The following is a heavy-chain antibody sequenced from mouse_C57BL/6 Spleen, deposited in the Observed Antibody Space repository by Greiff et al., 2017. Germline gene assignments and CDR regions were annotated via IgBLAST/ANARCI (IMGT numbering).Heavy chain of an antibody. V-gene: IGHV2-2*01. J-gene: IGHJ2*01. D-gene: IGHD2-5*01. Sequence: VKLVESGPGLVQPSQSLSITCTVSGFSLTSYGVHWVRQSPGKGLEWLGVIWSGGSTDYNAAFISRLSISKDNPKSQVFFKMNSLQADDTAIYYCASLYSNYEGDYFDYWGQGTTLTVSS. CDR1: GFSLTSYG. CDR3: ASLYSNYEGDYFDY. CDR2: IWSGGST.